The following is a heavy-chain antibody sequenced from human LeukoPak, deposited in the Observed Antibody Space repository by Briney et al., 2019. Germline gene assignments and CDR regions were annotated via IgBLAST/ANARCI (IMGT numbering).Heavy chain of an antibody. V-gene: IGHV4-61*02. D-gene: IGHD4-17*01. Sequence: SETLSLTCTVSGGSISSGSSYWSWIRQSAGKGLEWIGRVYTSGSTNYNPSLKSRVTISVDTSKNQFSLKLSSVFAADTAVYYCARASNYGPYSLWGQGTLVTVSS. CDR2: VYTSGST. CDR1: GGSISSGSSY. CDR3: ARASNYGPYSL. J-gene: IGHJ4*02.